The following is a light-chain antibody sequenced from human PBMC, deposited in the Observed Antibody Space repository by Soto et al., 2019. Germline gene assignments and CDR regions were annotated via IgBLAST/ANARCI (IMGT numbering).Light chain of an antibody. CDR2: GNS. V-gene: IGLV1-40*01. CDR1: SSNIGAGYD. J-gene: IGLJ1*01. Sequence: QTVVTQPPSVSGAPGQRVTISCTGSSSNIGAGYDVHWYQQLPGTAPKLLIYGNSNRPSGVPDRFSGSKSVTSASLAITGLQAEEEADYYCQSYDSSLSRSVFGTGTKLTVL. CDR3: QSYDSSLSRSV.